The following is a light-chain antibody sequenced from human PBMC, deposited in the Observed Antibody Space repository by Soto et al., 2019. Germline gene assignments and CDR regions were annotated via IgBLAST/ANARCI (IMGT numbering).Light chain of an antibody. V-gene: IGKV1-9*01. CDR3: QQYDNPKPLT. CDR2: DAS. Sequence: IQLIQYASFLSASVGGRDTITCRASQGISNYLAWYQQRPGKAPKLLIFDASSLESGTPSRFSGRRSGTQITLTINGLQPDDFATYYCQQYDNPKPLTFGGGTKVDIK. CDR1: QGISNY. J-gene: IGKJ4*01.